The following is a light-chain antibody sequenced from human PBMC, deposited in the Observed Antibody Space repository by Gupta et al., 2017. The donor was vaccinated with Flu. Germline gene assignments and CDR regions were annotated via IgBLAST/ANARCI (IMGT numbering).Light chain of an antibody. CDR1: RSVSTN. CDR2: GAS. J-gene: IGKJ5*01. Sequence: ERATLSCKASRSVSTNLAWYQQKPGLAPRLLMYGASTRATGIPARFSGSGSGTEFTLTISGLQSEDFAVYYCQQYDNWPPITFGQGTRLEIK. V-gene: IGKV3-15*01. CDR3: QQYDNWPPIT.